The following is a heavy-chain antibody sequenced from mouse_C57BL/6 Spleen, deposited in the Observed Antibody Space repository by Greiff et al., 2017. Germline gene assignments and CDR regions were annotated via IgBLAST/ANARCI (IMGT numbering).Heavy chain of an antibody. CDR1: GYAFTNYL. CDR2: INPGSGGT. J-gene: IGHJ3*01. CDR3: ERNEGAY. Sequence: QVQLKQSGAELVRPGTSVKVSCKASGYAFTNYLIEWVKQRPGQGLEWIGVINPGSGGTNYNEKFKGKGTLTADKSSSTAYMQLSSLTSEDSAVYFCERNEGAYRGQGTLVTVAA. V-gene: IGHV1-54*01.